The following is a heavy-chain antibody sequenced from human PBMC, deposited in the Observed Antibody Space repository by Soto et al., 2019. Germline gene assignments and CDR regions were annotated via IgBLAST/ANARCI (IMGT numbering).Heavy chain of an antibody. D-gene: IGHD6-19*01. J-gene: IGHJ3*02. CDR2: VSSDSDTI. CDR3: ARDRHSGGWSDGFDM. CDR1: GFTFSSYS. Sequence: EVQLVESGGGLVQPGGSLRLSCADSGFTFSSYSMNWVRQAPGQGLEWLSYVSSDSDTIYYAESVKGRFTISRDNVKNLLYLQMNSLRAEDTAVYYCARDRHSGGWSDGFDMWGQGTMVTVSS. V-gene: IGHV3-48*01.